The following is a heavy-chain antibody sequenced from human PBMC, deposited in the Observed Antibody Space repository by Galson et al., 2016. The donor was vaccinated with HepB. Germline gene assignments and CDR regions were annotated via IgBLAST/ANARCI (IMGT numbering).Heavy chain of an antibody. CDR2: INQDKSEK. Sequence: SLRLSCAASGFTFSSYWMTWVRQAPGKGLEWVANINQDKSEKYYVDSVKGRFTISGDNAMNSVFLQMNSLSAEDPAVYYCGGDRRYCASTRCPYYYYGLDVWGQGTTVTVSS. D-gene: IGHD2-2*01. J-gene: IGHJ6*02. CDR3: GGDRRYCASTRCPYYYYGLDV. V-gene: IGHV3-7*03. CDR1: GFTFSSYW.